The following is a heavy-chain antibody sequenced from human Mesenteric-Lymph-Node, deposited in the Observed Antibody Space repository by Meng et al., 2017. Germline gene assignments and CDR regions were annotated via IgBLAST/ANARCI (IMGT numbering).Heavy chain of an antibody. D-gene: IGHD2-15*01. CDR2: MYYSGST. CDR1: GGSISSYY. J-gene: IGHJ5*02. V-gene: IGHV4-59*01. Sequence: SETLSLTCSVSGGSISSYYWSWIRQPPGKGLEWIGNMYYSGSTNHNPSLKSRVTISVDTSKNQFSLKLSSVTAADTAVYYCARDYCSGGSCYSGEVNWFDPWGQGTLVTVSS. CDR3: ARDYCSGGSCYSGEVNWFDP.